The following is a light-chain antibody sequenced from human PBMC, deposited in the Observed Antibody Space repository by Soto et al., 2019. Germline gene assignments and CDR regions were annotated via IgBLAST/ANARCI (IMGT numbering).Light chain of an antibody. CDR2: EVS. CDR3: SSYTSSNTLPYV. J-gene: IGLJ1*01. Sequence: QSALAQPDSVSGSPGQSITISCTGTTSDIGSHTYVCWYQQYPGRAPKLMLYEVSYRPSGVSNRFSGSKSGNTASLTISGLQARDEAEYYCSSYTSSNTLPYVFGTGTKLTV. CDR1: TSDIGSHTY. V-gene: IGLV2-14*01.